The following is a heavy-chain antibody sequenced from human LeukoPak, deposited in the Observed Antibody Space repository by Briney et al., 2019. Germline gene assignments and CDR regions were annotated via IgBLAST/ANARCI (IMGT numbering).Heavy chain of an antibody. CDR1: GGSISSGGYY. Sequence: SETLSHTCTVSGGSISSGGYYWSWIRQHPGKGLEWIGYIYYSGSTYYNPSLKSRVTISVDTSKNQFSLKLSSVTAADTAVYYCAREGVLGMVDYWGQGTLVTVSS. CDR2: IYYSGST. CDR3: AREGVLGMVDY. V-gene: IGHV4-31*03. D-gene: IGHD3-3*01. J-gene: IGHJ4*02.